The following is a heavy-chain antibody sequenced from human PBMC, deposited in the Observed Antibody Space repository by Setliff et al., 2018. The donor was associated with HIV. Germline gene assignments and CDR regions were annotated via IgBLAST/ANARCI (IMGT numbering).Heavy chain of an antibody. CDR2: IYPGDSDI. CDR3: ARRDGRSMNAFQI. J-gene: IGHJ3*01. D-gene: IGHD6-13*01. CDR1: NYTFTTYW. Sequence: GESLKISCKGSNYTFTTYWIGWVRQVPGKGLEWMALIYPGDSDIKYNPSFQGQVTISADKSITTAYLEIHNLKASDTATYYCARRDGRSMNAFQIWGPGTMVTVSS. V-gene: IGHV5-51*01.